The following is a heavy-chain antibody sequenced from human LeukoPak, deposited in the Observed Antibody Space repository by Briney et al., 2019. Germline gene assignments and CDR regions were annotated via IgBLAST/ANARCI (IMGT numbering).Heavy chain of an antibody. CDR2: IYTSGST. CDR1: GGSISSYY. CDR3: AKDHYLYYYDNSGLDI. D-gene: IGHD3-22*01. V-gene: IGHV4-4*07. Sequence: SETLSLTCTVSGGSISSYYWSWIRQPAGKGLEWIGRIYTSGSTNYNPSLKSRVTMSVDTSKNQFSLKLSSVTAADTAVYYCAKDHYLYYYDNSGLDIWGQGTMVTVSS. J-gene: IGHJ3*02.